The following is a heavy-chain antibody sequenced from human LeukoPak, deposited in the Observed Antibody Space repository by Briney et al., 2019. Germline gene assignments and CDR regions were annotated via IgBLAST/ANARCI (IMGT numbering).Heavy chain of an antibody. V-gene: IGHV3-23*01. J-gene: IGHJ6*02. D-gene: IGHD6-13*01. CDR3: AKGRVAAPGSGGYWYGMDV. CDR1: GFTFSSYA. Sequence: GGSLRLSCAASGFTFSSYAMSWVRLVPGKGLEGVSGIGGSDGTTYYADSVKGRFTMSGDKSKNTVFLQMNSLRVDDTAVYYCAKGRVAAPGSGGYWYGMDVWGQGTTVTVSS. CDR2: IGGSDGTT.